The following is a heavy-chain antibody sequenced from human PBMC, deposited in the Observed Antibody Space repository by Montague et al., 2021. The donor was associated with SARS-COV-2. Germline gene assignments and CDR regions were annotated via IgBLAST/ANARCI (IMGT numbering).Heavy chain of an antibody. CDR2: VSDNGSG. D-gene: IGHD2-8*01. V-gene: IGHV4-4*08. Sequence: SETLSLTCTVSGGSLTNDFWSWIRQPPGKGLELVGNVSDNGSGRSNPSLQSRVTVSVYTARNKFSLKLLTATAADTALYYCALVGTSGPGEYWGQGTLVSVSS. CDR3: ALVGTSGPGEY. CDR1: GGSLTNDF. J-gene: IGHJ4*02.